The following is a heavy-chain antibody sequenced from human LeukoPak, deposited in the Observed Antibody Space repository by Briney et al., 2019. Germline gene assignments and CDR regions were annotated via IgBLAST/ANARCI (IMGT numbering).Heavy chain of an antibody. V-gene: IGHV3-48*01. D-gene: IGHD5-12*01. CDR2: ISISSSTI. CDR3: ARVNSGSRFHFDY. CDR1: GFTFSSYS. Sequence: PGGSLRLFRAASGFTFSSYSMNWVRQAPGKGLEWVLYISISSSTIYYADSVKGRFTISRDNAKHSLYLQMNRLRGEDTAVDNCARVNSGSRFHFDYWGQGTLVTVSS. J-gene: IGHJ4*02.